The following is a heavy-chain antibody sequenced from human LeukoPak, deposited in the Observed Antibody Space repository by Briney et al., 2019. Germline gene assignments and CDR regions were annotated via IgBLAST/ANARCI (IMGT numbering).Heavy chain of an antibody. Sequence: GGSLRLSCAASGFTFSSYSMNWVRQAPGKGLEWVSYISSSSSTIYYADSVKGRFTISRDNAKNSLYLQVNSLRAEDTAVYYCARSDGYNADDAFDIWGQGTMVTVSS. D-gene: IGHD5-24*01. CDR2: ISSSSSTI. V-gene: IGHV3-48*01. CDR1: GFTFSSYS. J-gene: IGHJ3*02. CDR3: ARSDGYNADDAFDI.